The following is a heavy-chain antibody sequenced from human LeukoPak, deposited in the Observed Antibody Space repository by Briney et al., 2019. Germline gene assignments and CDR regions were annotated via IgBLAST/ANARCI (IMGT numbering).Heavy chain of an antibody. J-gene: IGHJ4*02. CDR2: ISGSGGST. Sequence: GGSLRLSCAASGFTFSSYAMSWVRQAPGKGLEWVSAISGSGGSTYYADSVKGRFTISRDNAKNTLYLQMNSLRAEDTAVYYCARRIAAAAAPYYFDYWGQGTLVTVSS. D-gene: IGHD6-13*01. V-gene: IGHV3-23*01. CDR3: ARRIAAAAAPYYFDY. CDR1: GFTFSSYA.